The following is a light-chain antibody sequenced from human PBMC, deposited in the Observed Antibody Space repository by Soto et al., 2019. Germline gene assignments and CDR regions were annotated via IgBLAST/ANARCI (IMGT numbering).Light chain of an antibody. CDR1: QSVGVF. J-gene: IGKJ3*01. CDR3: QHRNDWLGT. V-gene: IGKV3-11*01. Sequence: EIVLTQFPATLSLSPGESATLSCRASQSVGVFLAWYQQKSGQTPRLLIYDASNRAPGIPARFSGSVSGTDFTLTISTLEPEDFAVYYCQHRNDWLGTFGPGTKVDIK. CDR2: DAS.